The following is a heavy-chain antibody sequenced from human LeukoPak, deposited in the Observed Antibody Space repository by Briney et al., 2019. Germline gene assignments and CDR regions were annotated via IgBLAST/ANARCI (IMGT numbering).Heavy chain of an antibody. CDR1: GGSISSYY. CDR2: IYYSGST. V-gene: IGHV4-59*01. D-gene: IGHD1-7*01. CDR3: ARGNWNYAEYFQQ. J-gene: IGHJ1*01. Sequence: PSETLSLTCTVSGGSISSYYWSWIRQPPGKGLEWIGYIYYSGSTNYNPSLKSRVTISVDTSKNQFSLRLSSVTAADTAVYYCARGNWNYAEYFQQWGQGTLVTVS.